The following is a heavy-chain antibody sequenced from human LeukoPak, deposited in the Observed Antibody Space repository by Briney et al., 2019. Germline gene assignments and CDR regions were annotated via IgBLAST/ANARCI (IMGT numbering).Heavy chain of an antibody. CDR3: ARAYTDYAEGDY. Sequence: GGSLRLSCVASGFTFSRYWMTWVRQAPGKGLEWVANIKEDGSEENYVDSVKGRFTISRDNAKNSLYLQLNSLRVDDTAVYYCARAYTDYAEGDYWGQGTLITVSS. CDR1: GFTFSRYW. D-gene: IGHD5-12*01. V-gene: IGHV3-7*01. J-gene: IGHJ4*02. CDR2: IKEDGSEE.